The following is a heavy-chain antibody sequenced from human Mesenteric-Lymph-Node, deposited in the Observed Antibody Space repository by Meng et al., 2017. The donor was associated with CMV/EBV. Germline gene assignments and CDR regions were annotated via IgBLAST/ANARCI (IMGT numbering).Heavy chain of an antibody. V-gene: IGHV1-18*01. J-gene: IGHJ5*02. Sequence: ASVKVSCKASGGTFSTYAISWVRQAPGQGLEWMGWISAYNGDSSYAQNFQGRFTMTTDTSTATAYMEVRNLTSDDTAVYYCARDYCSTTSCKFDPWGQGTLVTVSS. CDR1: GGTFSTYA. CDR3: ARDYCSTTSCKFDP. D-gene: IGHD2-2*01. CDR2: ISAYNGDS.